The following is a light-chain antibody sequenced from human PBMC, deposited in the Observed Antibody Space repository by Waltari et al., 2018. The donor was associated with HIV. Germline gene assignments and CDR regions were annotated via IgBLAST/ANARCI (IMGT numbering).Light chain of an antibody. J-gene: IGKJ3*01. V-gene: IGKV1-12*01. CDR3: QQANSFPVT. CDR1: QGISTL. CDR2: SAS. Sequence: EIQMTQSPPSVSAFVGDRVTITCRASQGISTLLAWYQQKLGKAPKLLIYSASTLQSGVPSRFSRSGSGTDFTLTIRGLQPENLATYYCQQANSFPVTFGPGTKVEIK.